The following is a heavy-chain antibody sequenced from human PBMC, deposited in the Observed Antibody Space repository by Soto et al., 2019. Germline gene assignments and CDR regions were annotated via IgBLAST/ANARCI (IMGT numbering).Heavy chain of an antibody. CDR1: GGSFSGYY. Sequence: SETLSLTCAVYGGSFSGYYWSWIRQPPGKGLEWIGEINHSGSTNYNPSLKSRVTISVDTSKNQFSLKLSSVTAADTAVYYRASPPPYYDSSGYYDYWGQGTLVTVSS. CDR3: ASPPPYYDSSGYYDY. V-gene: IGHV4-34*01. J-gene: IGHJ4*02. CDR2: INHSGST. D-gene: IGHD3-22*01.